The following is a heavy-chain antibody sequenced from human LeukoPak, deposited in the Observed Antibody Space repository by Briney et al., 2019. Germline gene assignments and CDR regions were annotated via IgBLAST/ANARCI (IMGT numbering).Heavy chain of an antibody. CDR3: ARDWSGPYYFDY. V-gene: IGHV4-31*03. Sequence: PSETLSLTCTVSGGSISSGGYYWSWIRQHPGKGLEWIGYIYYSGSTYYNPSLKSRVTISVDTSKSQFSLKLTSVTAADTAVYYCARDWSGPYYFDYWGQGTLVTVSS. CDR2: IYYSGST. J-gene: IGHJ4*01. D-gene: IGHD3-3*01. CDR1: GGSISSGGYY.